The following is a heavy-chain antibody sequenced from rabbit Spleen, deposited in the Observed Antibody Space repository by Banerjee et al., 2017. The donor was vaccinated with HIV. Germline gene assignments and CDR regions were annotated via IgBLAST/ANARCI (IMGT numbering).Heavy chain of an antibody. CDR1: GFALSDKGV. CDR3: AREMVASSGWNFSL. CDR2: INIVTGTS. D-gene: IGHD1-1*01. V-gene: IGHV1S45*01. Sequence: QEQLVESGGGLVQPGGTLKLSCKASGFALSDKGVWCGGRQAPGEGLEWGACINIVTGTSVYASAAKGLFIISSTSTTTMTLQMTSLTAADTATSFCAREMVASSGWNFSLWGPGTLVTVS. J-gene: IGHJ4*01.